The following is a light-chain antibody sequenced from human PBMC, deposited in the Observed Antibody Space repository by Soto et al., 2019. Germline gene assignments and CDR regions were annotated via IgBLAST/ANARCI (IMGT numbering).Light chain of an antibody. Sequence: IQVTTCPSSLSPSAGALAIIPCRASQSSSGYVNWYQKKPGKAPKLLIYDASSLESGVPSRFSGSGSGTEFTLTISSLQPDDFATYYCQQYNSYSKTFGQGTRLE. CDR1: QSSSGY. J-gene: IGKJ5*01. V-gene: IGKV1-5*01. CDR3: QQYNSYSKT. CDR2: DAS.